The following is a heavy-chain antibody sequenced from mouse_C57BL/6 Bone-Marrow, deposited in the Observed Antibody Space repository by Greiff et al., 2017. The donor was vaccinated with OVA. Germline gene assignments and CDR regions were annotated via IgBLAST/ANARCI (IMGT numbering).Heavy chain of an antibody. V-gene: IGHV2-6-1*01. CDR1: GFSLTSYG. D-gene: IGHD1-1*01. Sequence: VQLVESGPGLVAPSQSLSITCTVSGFSLTSYGVHWVRQPPGKGLEWLVVIWSDGSTTYNSALKSRLSISKDNSKSQVFLKMNSLQTDDTAMYYCARHGHYYGSSYWYFEVWGTGTTVTVSS. CDR2: IWSDGST. J-gene: IGHJ1*03. CDR3: ARHGHYYGSSYWYFEV.